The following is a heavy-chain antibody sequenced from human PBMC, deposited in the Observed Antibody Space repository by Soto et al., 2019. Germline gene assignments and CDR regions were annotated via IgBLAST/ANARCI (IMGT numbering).Heavy chain of an antibody. V-gene: IGHV3-30-3*01. D-gene: IGHD3-9*01. CDR1: GFTFSSYA. J-gene: IGHJ4*02. Sequence: GGSLSLSCAASGFTFSSYAMHWVRQAPGKGLEWVAVISYDGSNKYYADSVKGRFTISRDNSKNTLYLQMNSLRAEDTAVYYCARDLPKLYDILTGFDYWGQGTLVTVSS. CDR2: ISYDGSNK. CDR3: ARDLPKLYDILTGFDY.